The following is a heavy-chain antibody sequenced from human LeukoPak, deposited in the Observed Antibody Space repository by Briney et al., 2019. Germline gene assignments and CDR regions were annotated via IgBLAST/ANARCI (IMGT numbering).Heavy chain of an antibody. CDR3: ARESEYSSSNYYYYGMDV. D-gene: IGHD6-6*01. J-gene: IGHJ6*02. Sequence: SETLSLTCTVSGDSISSYYWSWIRQPPGKGLEWIGYIYYSGSTNYNSSLESRVTISVDTSKNQFSLKLSSVTAADTAVYYCARESEYSSSNYYYYGMDVWGQGTTVTVSS. CDR1: GDSISSYY. CDR2: IYYSGST. V-gene: IGHV4-59*01.